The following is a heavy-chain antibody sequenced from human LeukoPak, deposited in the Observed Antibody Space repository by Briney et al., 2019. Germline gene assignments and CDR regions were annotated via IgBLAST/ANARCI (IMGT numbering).Heavy chain of an antibody. CDR1: GGPVSSSTYY. D-gene: IGHD6-19*01. Sequence: PSETLSLTCAVSGGPVSSSTYYWGWIRQPPGKGLEWIGSIYHSGSNYYNPSLKSRVTISVDTSKNQFSLKLSSVTAADTAVYYCARTVLIAVAGYDYWGQGTLVTVSS. CDR2: IYHSGSN. V-gene: IGHV4-39*01. CDR3: ARTVLIAVAGYDY. J-gene: IGHJ4*02.